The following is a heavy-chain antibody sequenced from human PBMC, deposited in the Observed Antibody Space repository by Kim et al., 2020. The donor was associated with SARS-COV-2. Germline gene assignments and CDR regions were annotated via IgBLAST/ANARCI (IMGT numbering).Heavy chain of an antibody. Sequence: GGSLRLSCAASGFTVSSNYMSWVRQAPGKGLEWVSVIYSGGSTYYADSVKGRFTISRHNSKNTLYLQMNSLRAEDTAVYYCARLARYDYYYGMDVWGQGTTVTVSS. D-gene: IGHD3-16*02. CDR3: ARLARYDYYYGMDV. J-gene: IGHJ6*02. V-gene: IGHV3-53*04. CDR2: IYSGGST. CDR1: GFTVSSNY.